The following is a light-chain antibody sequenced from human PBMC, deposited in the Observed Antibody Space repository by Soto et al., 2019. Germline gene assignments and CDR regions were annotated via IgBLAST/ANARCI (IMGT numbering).Light chain of an antibody. CDR1: QSISSW. J-gene: IGKJ1*01. CDR3: RQYNAYPWT. Sequence: DIQMTQSPSTLSASVGDRVTITCRASQSISSWLAWYPQKPGKAPKLLMYDASSLDSGVPSRFSGSGSGTEFTLTISSLQPDDFATYYCRQYNAYPWTFGQGTKVEIK. CDR2: DAS. V-gene: IGKV1-5*01.